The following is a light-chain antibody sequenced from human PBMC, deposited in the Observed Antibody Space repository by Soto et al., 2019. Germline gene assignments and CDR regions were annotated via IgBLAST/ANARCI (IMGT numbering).Light chain of an antibody. CDR3: QQYDNYPLT. CDR1: QSISSW. CDR2: DAS. Sequence: DIQMTPSHSTLSASVGDRFTITCLASQSISSWLAWYQQKPGKAPKVLIYDASSLESGVPSRFSGSGSGTEFTLTISSLQPDDFATYYCQQYDNYPLTCGGGTKGDIK. J-gene: IGKJ4*01. V-gene: IGKV1-5*01.